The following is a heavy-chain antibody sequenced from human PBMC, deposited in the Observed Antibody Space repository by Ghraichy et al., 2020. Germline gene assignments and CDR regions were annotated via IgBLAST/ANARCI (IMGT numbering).Heavy chain of an antibody. Sequence: GGSLRLFCAASGFTFSSYWMSWVRQAPGKGLEWVANIKQDGSEKYYVDSVKGRFTISRDNAKNSLYLQMNSLRAEDTAVYYCAREGRLGGSMEHFDYWGQGTLVTVSS. J-gene: IGHJ4*02. D-gene: IGHD3-16*01. CDR1: GFTFSSYW. CDR3: AREGRLGGSMEHFDY. CDR2: IKQDGSEK. V-gene: IGHV3-7*01.